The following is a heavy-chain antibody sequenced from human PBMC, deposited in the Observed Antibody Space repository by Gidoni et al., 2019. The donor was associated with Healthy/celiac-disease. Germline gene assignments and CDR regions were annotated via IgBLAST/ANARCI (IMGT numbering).Heavy chain of an antibody. J-gene: IGHJ6*02. CDR1: GFTFDDYA. Sequence: EVQLVESGGGVVQPGGSLRLSCAASGFTFDDYAMHWVRPAPGKGLEWVALISGDGGSTYYADSVKGRFTISRDNSKNSLYLQMNSLRTEDTALYYCAKEFARDYYGSGSYSDNLGGMDVWGQGTTVTVSS. CDR2: ISGDGGST. CDR3: AKEFARDYYGSGSYSDNLGGMDV. D-gene: IGHD3-10*01. V-gene: IGHV3-43*02.